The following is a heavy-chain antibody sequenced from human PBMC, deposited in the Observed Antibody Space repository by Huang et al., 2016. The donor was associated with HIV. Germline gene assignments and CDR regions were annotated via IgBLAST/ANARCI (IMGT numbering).Heavy chain of an antibody. CDR3: ARDWSFGSSTSPAD. J-gene: IGHJ4*02. Sequence: QVQLVQSGAEVKNPGASVRVSCKASGYTFTDSNIHWVRQAPGQGIEGMGWINPKRGGTIYAQRFQGRITMTRATTISTVHMDRRRIQSDDTAVYFCARDWSFGSSTSPADWGQGTLVTVSS. CDR2: INPKRGGT. V-gene: IGHV1-2*02. D-gene: IGHD6-6*01. CDR1: GYTFTDSN.